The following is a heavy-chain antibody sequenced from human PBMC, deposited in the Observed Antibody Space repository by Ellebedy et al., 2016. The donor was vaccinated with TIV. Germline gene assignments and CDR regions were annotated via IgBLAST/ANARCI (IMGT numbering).Heavy chain of an antibody. J-gene: IGHJ4*02. Sequence: PGGSLRLSCAASGFTFDDYGMSWVRQAPGKGLEWVSGINWNGGSTGYADSVKGRFTISRDNAKNSLYLQMNSLRAEDTALYYCARDLTMVRGAAFDYWGQGTLVTVSS. CDR2: INWNGGST. CDR1: GFTFDDYG. V-gene: IGHV3-20*04. CDR3: ARDLTMVRGAAFDY. D-gene: IGHD3-10*01.